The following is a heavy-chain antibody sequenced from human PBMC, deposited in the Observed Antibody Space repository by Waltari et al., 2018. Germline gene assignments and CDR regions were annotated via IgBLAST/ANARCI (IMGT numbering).Heavy chain of an antibody. Sequence: QVQLVQSGAEVKKPGSSVKVSCKASGGTFGRFAISWVRQAAGEGLEWMGGIIPKIGASNYAQKFQGRVTITADDSTRIAYMEVGSLRFEDTAVYFCATDTSPPYWGQGTLVIVSS. J-gene: IGHJ4*02. V-gene: IGHV1-69*01. CDR1: GGTFGRFA. D-gene: IGHD2-2*01. CDR2: IIPKIGAS. CDR3: ATDTSPPY.